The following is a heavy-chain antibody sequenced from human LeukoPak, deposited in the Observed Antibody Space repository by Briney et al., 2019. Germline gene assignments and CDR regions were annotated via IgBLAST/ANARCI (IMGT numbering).Heavy chain of an antibody. CDR2: ISGSGGST. J-gene: IGHJ4*02. V-gene: IGHV3-23*01. CDR1: GFTFGTYG. CDR3: AKDIGIVVVISGDY. Sequence: GGSLRLSCAASGFTFGTYGMSWARQAPGKGLEWVSGISGSGGSTYYADSVKGRFTISRDNSKNTLYLQMNSLRAEDTAVYYCAKDIGIVVVISGDYWGQGTLVTVSS. D-gene: IGHD3-22*01.